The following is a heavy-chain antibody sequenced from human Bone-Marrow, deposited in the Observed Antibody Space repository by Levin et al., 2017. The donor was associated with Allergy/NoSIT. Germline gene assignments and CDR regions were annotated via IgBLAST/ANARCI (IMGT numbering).Heavy chain of an antibody. J-gene: IGHJ2*01. V-gene: IGHV3-11*06. Sequence: GGSLRLSCAASGFTFSDYYMSWIRQAPGKGLEWVSYISSSSSYTNYADSVKGRFTISRDNAKNSLYLQMNSLRAEDTAVYYCARGWSSGWYSVGYFDLWGRGTLVTVSS. CDR1: GFTFSDYY. CDR3: ARGWSSGWYSVGYFDL. CDR2: ISSSSSYT. D-gene: IGHD6-19*01.